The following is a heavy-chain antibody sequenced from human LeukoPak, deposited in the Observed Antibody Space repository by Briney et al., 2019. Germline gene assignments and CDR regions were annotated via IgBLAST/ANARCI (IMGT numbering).Heavy chain of an antibody. CDR2: IRAYNGNT. V-gene: IGHV1-18*01. Sequence: ASVKVSCKASGYTFTNYGINWVRQAPGQGLEWMGWIRAYNGNTNYAQKLQGRVTMTTDTSTGTAYMDLRSLMSDGTAVYYCARGGSGYFHIDYWGQGTLVTVSP. CDR1: GYTFTNYG. J-gene: IGHJ4*02. CDR3: ARGGSGYFHIDY. D-gene: IGHD3-22*01.